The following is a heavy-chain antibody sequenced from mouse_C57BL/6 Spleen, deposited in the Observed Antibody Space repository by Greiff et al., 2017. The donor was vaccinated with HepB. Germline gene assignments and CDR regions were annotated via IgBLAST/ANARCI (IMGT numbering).Heavy chain of an antibody. Sequence: VKLVESGAELVRPGASVTLSCKASGYTFTDYEMHWVKQTPVHGLEWIGAIDPETGGTAYNQKFKGKAILTADKSSSTAYMELRSLTSEDSAVYYCTRRDSNYVYYAMDYWGQGTSVTVSS. CDR2: IDPETGGT. CDR1: GYTFTDYE. D-gene: IGHD2-5*01. CDR3: TRRDSNYVYYAMDY. V-gene: IGHV1-15*01. J-gene: IGHJ4*01.